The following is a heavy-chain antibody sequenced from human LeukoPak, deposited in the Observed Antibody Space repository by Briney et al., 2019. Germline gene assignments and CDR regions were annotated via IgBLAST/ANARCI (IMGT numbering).Heavy chain of an antibody. CDR1: GGSFSGYY. V-gene: IGHV4-59*12. Sequence: SETLSLTCAVYGGSFSGYYWSWIRQPPGKGLEWIGYIYYSGSTNYNPSLKSRVTISVDTSKNQFSLKLSSVTAADTAVYYCAKRGIDPWGQGTLVTVSS. CDR3: AKRGIDP. CDR2: IYYSGST. J-gene: IGHJ5*02. D-gene: IGHD7-27*01.